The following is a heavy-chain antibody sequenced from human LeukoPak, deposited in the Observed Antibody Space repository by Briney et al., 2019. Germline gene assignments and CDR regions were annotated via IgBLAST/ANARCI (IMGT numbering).Heavy chain of an antibody. D-gene: IGHD2-15*01. CDR2: ISGSGGNT. V-gene: IGHV3-23*01. CDR3: AKQRSEVVVAATNY. J-gene: IGHJ4*02. Sequence: GGSLRLSCAASGFTFSSYAMSWVRQAPGKGLEWVSAISGSGGNTYYADSAKGRFTISRDNSQNTLYLQMNSLTAEDTAVYYCAKQRSEVVVAATNYWGQGTLVTVSS. CDR1: GFTFSSYA.